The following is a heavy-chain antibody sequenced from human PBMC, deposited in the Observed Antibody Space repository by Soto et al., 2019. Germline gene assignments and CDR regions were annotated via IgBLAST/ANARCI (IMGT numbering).Heavy chain of an antibody. J-gene: IGHJ4*02. Sequence: GGSLRLSCAASGFTFSSYAMSWVRQAPGKGLEWVSAIRGSGGSTYYADSVKGRFTISRDNSKNTLYLQMNSLSAEETAVYYCAKTADCSGGNCYSRFDSWGQGTLVTVSS. CDR1: GFTFSSYA. CDR2: IRGSGGST. V-gene: IGHV3-23*01. D-gene: IGHD2-15*01. CDR3: AKTADCSGGNCYSRFDS.